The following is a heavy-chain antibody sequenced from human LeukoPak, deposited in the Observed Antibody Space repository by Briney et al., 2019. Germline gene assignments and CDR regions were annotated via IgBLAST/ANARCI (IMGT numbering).Heavy chain of an antibody. CDR3: AIFQISTSWPEYFQH. D-gene: IGHD6-13*01. CDR2: IKHDGSED. Sequence: GGSLRLSCAASGFTFSNYWMTWVRQAPGKGLEWVANIKHDGSEDYYLDSVKGRFTISRDNSKNTLYLQMNSLRAEDTAIYYCAIFQISTSWPEYFQHWGQGTLVTVSS. CDR1: GFTFSNYW. J-gene: IGHJ1*01. V-gene: IGHV3-7*03.